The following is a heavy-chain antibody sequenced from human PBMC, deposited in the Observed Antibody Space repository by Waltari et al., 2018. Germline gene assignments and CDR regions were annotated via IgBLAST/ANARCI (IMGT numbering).Heavy chain of an antibody. CDR3: ARGRRRDGYNFDY. Sequence: QLPLQESGPGLVSPSETQSLTCPVSARSIITSNYYCGWIRQAPGKGLEWIASIYYSGSTDYNPSLKSRVTISVDTSKNQFSLKVSAVTAADTAVYYCARGRRRDGYNFDYWGQGALVTVSS. J-gene: IGHJ4*02. D-gene: IGHD5-12*01. CDR1: ARSIITSNYY. V-gene: IGHV4-39*07. CDR2: IYYSGST.